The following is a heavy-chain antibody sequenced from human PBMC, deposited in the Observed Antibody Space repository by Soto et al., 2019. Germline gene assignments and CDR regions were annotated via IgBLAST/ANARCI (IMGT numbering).Heavy chain of an antibody. V-gene: IGHV3-48*02. CDR1: GFRFSIYS. CDR3: ARSVEGHFDY. J-gene: IGHJ4*02. Sequence: EVQLVESGGAPVQRGGSLTLSCAASGFRFSIYSMNWVRQAPGKGLEWSAYITSDTKTIKYAESVKGRFTISRDNAKNSVYLQMDNLSDEDTAVYYCARSVEGHFDYWGQGTVVTVSS. D-gene: IGHD6-19*01. CDR2: ITSDTKTI.